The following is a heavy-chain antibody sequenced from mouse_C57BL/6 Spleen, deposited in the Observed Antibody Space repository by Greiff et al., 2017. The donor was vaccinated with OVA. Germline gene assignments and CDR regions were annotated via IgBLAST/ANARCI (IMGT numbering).Heavy chain of an antibody. Sequence: QVQLQQPGAELVKPGASVKLSCKASGYTFTSYWMQWVKQRPGQGLEWIGEIDPSDSYTNYTQKFKGKATLTVDTSSSTAYMQLSSLTSEDSAVYYCASLGDGYYVNYWGQGTTLTVSS. J-gene: IGHJ2*01. CDR2: IDPSDSYT. D-gene: IGHD2-3*01. V-gene: IGHV1-50*01. CDR3: ASLGDGYYVNY. CDR1: GYTFTSYW.